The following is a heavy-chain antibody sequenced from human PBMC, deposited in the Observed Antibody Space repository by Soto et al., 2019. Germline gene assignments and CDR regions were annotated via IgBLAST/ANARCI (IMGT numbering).Heavy chain of an antibody. J-gene: IGHJ4*02. CDR1: GFTLSNYW. Sequence: PGGSLRLSCAASGFTLSNYWMHWVRQAPGKGLVWVSRINSDGSDTTYADSVKGRFTISRDDAKNTLYLQMDSLRAEDTAVYYCARLTVTAGRDSWGQGTLVTVSS. CDR2: INSDGSDT. D-gene: IGHD4-17*01. V-gene: IGHV3-74*01. CDR3: ARLTVTAGRDS.